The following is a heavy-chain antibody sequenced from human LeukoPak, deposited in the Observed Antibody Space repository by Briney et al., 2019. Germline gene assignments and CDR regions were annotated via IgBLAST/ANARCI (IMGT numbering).Heavy chain of an antibody. J-gene: IGHJ6*02. D-gene: IGHD2-21*02. CDR3: ARGPVRDDGLTGISYYFGLDV. CDR2: IHHRAGA. V-gene: IGHV4-34*01. CDR1: GGSFTDYY. Sequence: SETLSLTSAVYGGSFTDYYWSWIRHLPGKGLEWIGEIHHRAGANYNPSLWGQVTISADTSKNQFSLHLTSVTAADTATFYCARGPVRDDGLTGISYYFGLDVWGHGTTVTVFS.